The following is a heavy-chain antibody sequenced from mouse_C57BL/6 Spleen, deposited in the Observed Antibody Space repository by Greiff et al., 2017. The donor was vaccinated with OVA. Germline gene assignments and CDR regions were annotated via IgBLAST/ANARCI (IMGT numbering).Heavy chain of an antibody. D-gene: IGHD1-1*01. J-gene: IGHJ3*01. CDR1: GFSLTSYG. CDR3: ARHEEGYGSSAWFAY. CDR2: IWSDGST. Sequence: VKLQESGPGLVAPSQSLSITCTVSGFSLTSYGVHWVRQPPGKGLEWLVVIWSDGSTTYNSALKSRLSISKDNSKSQVFLKMNSLQTDDTAMYYCARHEEGYGSSAWFAYWGQGTLVTVSA. V-gene: IGHV2-6-1*01.